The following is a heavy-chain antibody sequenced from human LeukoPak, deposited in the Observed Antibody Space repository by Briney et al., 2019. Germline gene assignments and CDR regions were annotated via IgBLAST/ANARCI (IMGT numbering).Heavy chain of an antibody. D-gene: IGHD4-11*01. Sequence: GGSLRLSCAASGFTVSSNYMSWVRQAPGKGLEWVSVIYSGGGTYYADSVKGRFTISRDNSKNTLYLQMNSLRAEDTAVYYCARELVTVTHFDYWGQGTLVTVSS. J-gene: IGHJ4*02. CDR1: GFTVSSNY. V-gene: IGHV3-66*01. CDR2: IYSGGGT. CDR3: ARELVTVTHFDY.